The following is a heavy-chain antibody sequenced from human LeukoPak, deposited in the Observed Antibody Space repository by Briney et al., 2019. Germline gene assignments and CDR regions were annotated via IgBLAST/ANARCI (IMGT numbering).Heavy chain of an antibody. CDR1: GSSISAYY. CDR3: ARDFDRAGGDYFDY. J-gene: IGHJ4*02. CDR2: IYTSDNT. D-gene: IGHD2-15*01. Sequence: SGPGLVKPSETLSLTCTVSGSSISAYYWTWIRRPAGRGLEWIGWIYTSDNTDYNPSLKSRVTMSVDTSKNQFSLKLTSVTAADTAVYYCARDFDRAGGDYFDYWGQGALVTVSS. V-gene: IGHV4-4*07.